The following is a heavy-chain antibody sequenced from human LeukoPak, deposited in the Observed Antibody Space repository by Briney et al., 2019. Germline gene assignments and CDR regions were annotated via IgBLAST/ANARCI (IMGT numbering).Heavy chain of an antibody. CDR2: IYPGDSET. D-gene: IGHD4-17*01. V-gene: IGHV5-51*01. CDR3: ARALRTGQGDYVPVL. Sequence: GESLKISCKASGYRFINYWLGWVRPMPGKGLEWMTIIYPGDSETRYSPSFRGQVTISADRSIGTMYLQWSSLKASDTAMYYCARALRTGQGDYVPVLWGQGTLVIVSS. CDR1: GYRFINYW. J-gene: IGHJ4*02.